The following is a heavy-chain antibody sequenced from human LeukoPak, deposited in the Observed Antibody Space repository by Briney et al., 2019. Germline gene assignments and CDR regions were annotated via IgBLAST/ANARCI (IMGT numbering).Heavy chain of an antibody. CDR2: ISSSSSYI. V-gene: IGHV3-21*04. D-gene: IGHD6-19*01. J-gene: IGHJ6*03. Sequence: GGSLRLSCAASGFTFSSYSMNWVRQAPGKALEWVSSISSSSSYIYYADSVKGRFTISRDNSKNTLYLQMNSLRADDTAVYYCAKDAVTALAGYYYYMDVWGKGTMVTVSS. CDR1: GFTFSSYS. CDR3: AKDAVTALAGYYYYMDV.